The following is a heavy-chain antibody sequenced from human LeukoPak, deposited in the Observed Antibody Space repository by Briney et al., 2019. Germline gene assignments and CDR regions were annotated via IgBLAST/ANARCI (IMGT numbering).Heavy chain of an antibody. CDR2: ISGSSSPI. Sequence: GGSLRLSCAASGFTFSSYSLNWVRQAPGKGLEWVSYISGSSSPIYYADSVKGRFTISRDNAKNSLYLQMNSLRAEDTAVYYCARSVTTMPFDYWGQGTLVTVSS. CDR3: ARSVTTMPFDY. CDR1: GFTFSSYS. J-gene: IGHJ4*02. D-gene: IGHD4-17*01. V-gene: IGHV3-48*01.